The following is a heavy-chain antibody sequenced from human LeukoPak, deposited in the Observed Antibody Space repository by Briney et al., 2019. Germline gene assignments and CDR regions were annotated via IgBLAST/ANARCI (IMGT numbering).Heavy chain of an antibody. CDR1: GYTFTGYY. CDR2: INSNTGGT. D-gene: IGHD4-17*01. V-gene: IGHV1-2*02. Sequence: ASVKVSCKASGYTFTGYYMHWVRQAPGQGLEWMGWINSNTGGTNYAQKFQGRVTMTRDTSISTAYMELSRLRSDDTAVYYCARNAREGYGDYSYFDPWGQGTLVSVSS. J-gene: IGHJ5*02. CDR3: ARNAREGYGDYSYFDP.